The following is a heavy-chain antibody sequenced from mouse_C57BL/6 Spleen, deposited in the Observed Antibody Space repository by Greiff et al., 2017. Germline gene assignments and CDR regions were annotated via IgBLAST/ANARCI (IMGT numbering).Heavy chain of an antibody. D-gene: IGHD3-3*01. V-gene: IGHV5-4*01. CDR3: ARRADWDWYFDV. CDR1: GFTFSSYA. CDR2: ISDGGSFT. Sequence: EVQRVESGGGLVKPGGSLKLSCAASGFTFSSYAMSWVRQTPEKRLEWVATISDGGSFTYYPDNVKGRFTISRDNAKTNLYLQMHHLTSEDTAMYYCARRADWDWYFDVWGTGTTVTVSS. J-gene: IGHJ1*03.